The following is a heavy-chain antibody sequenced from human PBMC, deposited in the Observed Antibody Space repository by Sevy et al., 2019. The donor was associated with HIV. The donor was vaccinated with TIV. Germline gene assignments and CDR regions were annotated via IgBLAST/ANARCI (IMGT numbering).Heavy chain of an antibody. J-gene: IGHJ6*02. CDR2: ISISSTTI. D-gene: IGHD3-3*01. Sequence: GGSLRLSCAASRLTFSSSSVNWVRQAPGKGLEWVSYISISSTTIYYADSVKGRFTISRDNAKNSLYLQMNSLRDEDTTVYYCARGFMGADYYYGMDVWGQGTTVTVSS. CDR3: ARGFMGADYYYGMDV. V-gene: IGHV3-48*02. CDR1: RLTFSSSS.